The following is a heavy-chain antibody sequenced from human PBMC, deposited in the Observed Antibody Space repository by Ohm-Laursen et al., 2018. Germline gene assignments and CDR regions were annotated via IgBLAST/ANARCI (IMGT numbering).Heavy chain of an antibody. CDR2: INPDSGDS. Sequence: SVKVSCKASGYTFTAYYMHWVRQAPGQGLEWMGWINPDSGDSEHAQKFQGRVTLTRDTSISTAYMELSRLRSDDTAVYSCAKLGSSGWSVDYWGQGTLVTVSS. D-gene: IGHD6-19*01. J-gene: IGHJ4*02. CDR3: AKLGSSGWSVDY. V-gene: IGHV1-2*02. CDR1: GYTFTAYY.